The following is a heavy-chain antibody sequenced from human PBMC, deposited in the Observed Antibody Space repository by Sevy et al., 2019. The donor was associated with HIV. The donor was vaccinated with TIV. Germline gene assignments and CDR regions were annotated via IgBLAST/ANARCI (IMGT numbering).Heavy chain of an antibody. Sequence: SETLSLTCTVSGVSISNYYWAWIRQPPGKGLECVGFSWSTNYNPSLKSRVTTSVDTSTNHFSLKLGSVTVADTAIYYCARGGPNQHQLDYFDYWGQGTLVTVSS. CDR2: SWST. J-gene: IGHJ4*02. CDR3: ARGGPNQHQLDYFDY. CDR1: GVSISNYY. V-gene: IGHV4-59*01. D-gene: IGHD6-13*01.